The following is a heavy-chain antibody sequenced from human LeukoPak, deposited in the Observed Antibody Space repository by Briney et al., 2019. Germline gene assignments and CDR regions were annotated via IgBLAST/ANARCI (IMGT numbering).Heavy chain of an antibody. CDR2: IYYSGST. V-gene: IGHV4-30-4*01. Sequence: SETLSLTRTVSGGSISSGDYYWSWIRQPPGKGLEWIGYIYYSGSTYYNPSLKSRVTISVDTSKNQFSLKLSSVTAADTAVYYCARIHNYGNYPNYFDYWGQGTLVTVSS. CDR3: ARIHNYGNYPNYFDY. CDR1: GGSISSGDYY. J-gene: IGHJ4*02. D-gene: IGHD4-11*01.